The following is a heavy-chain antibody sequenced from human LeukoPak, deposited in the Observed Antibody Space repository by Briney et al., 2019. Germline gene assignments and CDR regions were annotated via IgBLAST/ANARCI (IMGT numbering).Heavy chain of an antibody. CDR1: GFTVSSDS. D-gene: IGHD3-22*01. J-gene: IGHJ4*02. CDR3: AKDYAMIEVVTLFDN. CDR2: IYSGGST. Sequence: SGGSLRLSCTVSGFTVSSDSMSWVRQAPGKGLEWVSFIYSGGSTHYSDSVKGRFTISRDNSKNTLYLQMNSLRAEDTAVYYCAKDYAMIEVVTLFDNWGQGTLVTVSS. V-gene: IGHV3-53*01.